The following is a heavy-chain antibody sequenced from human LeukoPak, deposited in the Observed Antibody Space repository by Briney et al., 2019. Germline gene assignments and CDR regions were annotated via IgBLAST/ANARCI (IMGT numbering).Heavy chain of an antibody. J-gene: IGHJ2*01. CDR3: ARDRCSGGSCHNWYFDL. Sequence: ASVKVSCKASGGTFSSYAISRVRQAPGQGLEWMGGIIPIFGTANYAQKFQGRVTITTDESTSTAYMELSSLRSEDTAVYYCARDRCSGGSCHNWYFDLWGRGTLVTVSS. CDR1: GGTFSSYA. CDR2: IIPIFGTA. D-gene: IGHD2-15*01. V-gene: IGHV1-69*05.